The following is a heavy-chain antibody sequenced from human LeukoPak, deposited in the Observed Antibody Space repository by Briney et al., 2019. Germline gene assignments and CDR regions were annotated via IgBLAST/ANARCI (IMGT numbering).Heavy chain of an antibody. J-gene: IGHJ5*02. CDR2: IIPIFGTA. D-gene: IGHD4-17*01. CDR3: ARSDYGNNWFDP. V-gene: IGHV1-69*13. Sequence: SVKVSCKASGGTFSSYAISWVRQAPGQGLEWMGGIIPIFGTANYAQKFQGRVTITADESTSTAYMELGSLRSEDTAVYYCARSDYGNNWFDPWGQGTLVTVSS. CDR1: GGTFSSYA.